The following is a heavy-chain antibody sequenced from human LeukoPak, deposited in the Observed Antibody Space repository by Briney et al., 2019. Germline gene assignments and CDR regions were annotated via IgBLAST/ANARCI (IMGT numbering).Heavy chain of an antibody. V-gene: IGHV4-39*01. CDR1: GGSISSSSYY. Sequence: SETLSLTCTVSGGSISSSSYYWGWIRQPPGKGLEWIGSIYYSGSTYYNPSLKSRVTISVDTSKNQFSLKLSSVTAADTAVYYCAEGRYFDWRDDAFDIWGQGTMVTVSS. D-gene: IGHD3-9*01. CDR2: IYYSGST. CDR3: AEGRYFDWRDDAFDI. J-gene: IGHJ3*02.